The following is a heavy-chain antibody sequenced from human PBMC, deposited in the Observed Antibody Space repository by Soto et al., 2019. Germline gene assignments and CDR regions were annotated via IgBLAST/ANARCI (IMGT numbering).Heavy chain of an antibody. J-gene: IGHJ5*02. D-gene: IGHD3-22*01. CDR2: IWYDGSNK. V-gene: IGHV3-33*01. CDR1: GFTFSSYG. CDR3: AVNSGYYHEGSSFDP. Sequence: GGSLRLSCAASGFTFSSYGMHWVRQAPGKGLEWVAVIWYDGSNKYYADSVKGRFTISRDNSKNTLYLQMNSLRAEDTAVYYCAVNSGYYHEGSSFDPWGQGTLVTVSS.